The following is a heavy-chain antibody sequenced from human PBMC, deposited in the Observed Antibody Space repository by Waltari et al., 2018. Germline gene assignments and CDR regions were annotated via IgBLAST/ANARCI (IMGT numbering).Heavy chain of an antibody. J-gene: IGHJ3*02. Sequence: EVQLVESGGGLVQPGGSLRLSCAASGFTFSSYSMNWVRQAPGKGLGGVSYISSSSSTIYYADSVKGRFTISRDNAKNSLSLHMNSLRAEDTAVYYCARGRDGYSEDAFDIWGQGTMVTVSS. D-gene: IGHD5-18*01. CDR1: GFTFSSYS. V-gene: IGHV3-48*01. CDR3: ARGRDGYSEDAFDI. CDR2: ISSSSSTI.